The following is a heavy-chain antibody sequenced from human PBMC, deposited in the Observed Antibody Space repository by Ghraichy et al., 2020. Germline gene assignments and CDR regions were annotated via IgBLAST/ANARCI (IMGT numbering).Heavy chain of an antibody. J-gene: IGHJ4*02. D-gene: IGHD6-13*01. CDR1: GFTFSSYA. V-gene: IGHV3-23*01. CDR2: ISGSGGST. Sequence: GGSLRLSCAASGFTFSSYAMSWVRQAPGKGLEWVSAISGSGGSTYYADSVKGRFTISRDNSKNTLYLQMNSLRAEDTAVYYCAKVAGIAAAGTGGRVDFDYWGQGTLVTVSS. CDR3: AKVAGIAAAGTGGRVDFDY.